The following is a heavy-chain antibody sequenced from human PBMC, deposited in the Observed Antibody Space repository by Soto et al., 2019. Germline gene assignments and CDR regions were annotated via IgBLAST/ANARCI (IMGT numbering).Heavy chain of an antibody. CDR1: GGSITISTYY. D-gene: IGHD6-19*01. CDR3: ARHGQLYSSGRYLNWFDP. Sequence: PSETLSLTCTVSGGSITISTYYWGWIRQPPGKGLEWIGSVYYSGSTYYNPSLKSRVTISVDTSKNQFSLRLNSVTAADTAVYYCARHGQLYSSGRYLNWFDPWGQGTLVTVSS. V-gene: IGHV4-39*01. CDR2: VYYSGST. J-gene: IGHJ5*02.